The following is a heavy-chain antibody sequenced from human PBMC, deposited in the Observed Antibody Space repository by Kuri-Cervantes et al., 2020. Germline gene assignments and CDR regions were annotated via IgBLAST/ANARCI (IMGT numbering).Heavy chain of an antibody. CDR1: GYTFTSYD. J-gene: IGHJ4*02. V-gene: IGHV1-8*01. CDR2: MNPNSGNT. Sequence: ASVKVSCKASGYTFTSYDINWVRQATGQGLEWMGWMNPNSGNTVYAQKFQGRVTITADKSTSTAYMELSSLRSEDTAVYYCARGWEGDYPLGGFDYWGQGTLVTVSS. D-gene: IGHD4-17*01. CDR3: ARGWEGDYPLGGFDY.